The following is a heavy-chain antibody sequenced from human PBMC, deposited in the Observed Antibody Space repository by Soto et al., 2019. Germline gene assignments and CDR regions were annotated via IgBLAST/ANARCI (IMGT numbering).Heavy chain of an antibody. CDR3: AKDWTSI. V-gene: IGHV3-23*01. D-gene: IGHD3-3*01. J-gene: IGHJ3*02. CDR1: GFTFSSYS. CDR2: ISNSGGST. Sequence: EVPLLESGGGSVQPGGSLRISCAASGFTFSSYSMTWLRQAPGKGLEWVSTISNSGGSTYYIDSVKGRFTISRDNSKNTLYLQMNSLRAEDTAVYFCAKDWTSIWGQGTMVTVSS.